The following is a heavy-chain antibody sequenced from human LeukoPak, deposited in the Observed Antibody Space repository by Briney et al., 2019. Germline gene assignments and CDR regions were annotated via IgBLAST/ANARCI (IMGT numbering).Heavy chain of an antibody. CDR2: INAGNGNT. Sequence: ASVKVSCKASGYTFTSYAMHWVRQAPGQRLEWMGWINAGNGNTKYSQKFQGRVTITRDTSASTAYMELSSLRSEDTAVYYCARTVGSGIYYYYYMDVWGKGTTVTVSS. D-gene: IGHD3-10*01. V-gene: IGHV1-3*01. CDR3: ARTVGSGIYYYYYMDV. J-gene: IGHJ6*03. CDR1: GYTFTSYA.